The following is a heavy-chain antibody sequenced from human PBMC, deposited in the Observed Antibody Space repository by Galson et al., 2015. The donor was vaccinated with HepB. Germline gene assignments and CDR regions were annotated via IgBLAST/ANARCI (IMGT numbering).Heavy chain of an antibody. CDR3: AKDRWTRRIALGGTDY. J-gene: IGHJ4*02. V-gene: IGHV3-30*18. CDR2: ISYDGNEK. Sequence: SLRLSCAASGFTFSSYGMHWVRQAPGKGLEWLAIISYDGNEKYYADSVEGRFTVSRDNPGNTLFLVMKNLRTDDTAVYYCAKDRWTRRIALGGTDYWGRGTLVTVSS. CDR1: GFTFSSYG. D-gene: IGHD6-19*01.